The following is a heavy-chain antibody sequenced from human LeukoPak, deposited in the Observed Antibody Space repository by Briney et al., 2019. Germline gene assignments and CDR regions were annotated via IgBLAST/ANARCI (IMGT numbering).Heavy chain of an antibody. CDR2: IRAYNGNS. J-gene: IGHJ5*02. CDR3: ARVGNEYSSSWYWFDP. D-gene: IGHD6-13*01. Sequence: SVTVSYKASVYTFTSYGISWVRQAPGQGLEWIEWIRAYNGNSNYAQKLQGRVTMTTDTSTSTAYMELRSLRSDDTAVYYCARVGNEYSSSWYWFDPWGQGTLVTVSS. CDR1: VYTFTSYG. V-gene: IGHV1-18*01.